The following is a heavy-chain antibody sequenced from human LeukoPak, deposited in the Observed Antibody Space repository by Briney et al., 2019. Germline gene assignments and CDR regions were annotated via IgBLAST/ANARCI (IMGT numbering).Heavy chain of an antibody. CDR2: ISYDGSNK. D-gene: IGHD3-22*01. CDR1: GFTFSSYG. J-gene: IGHJ4*02. V-gene: IGHV3-30*18. Sequence: PGGSLRLSCAASGFTFSSYGMHWVRQAPGKGLEWVAVISYDGSNKYYADSVKGRFTISRDNSKNTLYLQMNSLRAEDTAVHYCAKVQVGYYDSSGPMDYWGQGTLVTVSS. CDR3: AKVQVGYYDSSGPMDY.